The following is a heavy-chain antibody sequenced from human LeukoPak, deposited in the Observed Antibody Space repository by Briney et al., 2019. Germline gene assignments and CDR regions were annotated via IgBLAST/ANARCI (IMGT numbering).Heavy chain of an antibody. J-gene: IGHJ6*03. D-gene: IGHD2-15*01. Sequence: SETLSLTCAVYGGSFSGYYWSWIRQPPGKGLEWIGEINHSGSTNYNPSLKRRVTMSVDTSKNQFSLKLSSVTAADTAVYYCAREIHDPLGYCSGGSCYSGPADYYYYMDVWGKGTTVTISS. CDR2: INHSGST. CDR1: GGSFSGYY. CDR3: AREIHDPLGYCSGGSCYSGPADYYYYMDV. V-gene: IGHV4-34*01.